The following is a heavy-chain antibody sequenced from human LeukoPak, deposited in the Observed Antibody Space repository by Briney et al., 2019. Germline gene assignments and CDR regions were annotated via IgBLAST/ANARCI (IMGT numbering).Heavy chain of an antibody. Sequence: GSLRLSCAASGFTFSSYAMHWVRQAPGKGLEWVAVISYDGSNKYYADSVKGRFTISRDNSKNTLYLQMNSLRAEDTAVYYCARAVVVTNFDYWGQGTLVTVSS. V-gene: IGHV3-30-3*01. CDR1: GFTFSSYA. J-gene: IGHJ4*02. D-gene: IGHD3-22*01. CDR2: ISYDGSNK. CDR3: ARAVVVTNFDY.